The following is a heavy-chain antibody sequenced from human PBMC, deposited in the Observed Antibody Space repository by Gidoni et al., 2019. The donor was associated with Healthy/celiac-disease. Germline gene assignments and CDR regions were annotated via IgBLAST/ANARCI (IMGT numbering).Heavy chain of an antibody. D-gene: IGHD3-22*01. CDR3: ARGALRVVAGGMDV. CDR2: IYSGGST. J-gene: IGHJ6*02. CDR1: GFTVSSNY. Sequence: EVQLVETGGGLIQPGGSLRLSCAASGFTVSSNYMSWVRQAPGKGLEWVSVIYSGGSTYYADSVKGRFTISRDNSKNTLYLQMNSLRAEDTAVYYCARGALRVVAGGMDVWGQGTTVTVSS. V-gene: IGHV3-53*02.